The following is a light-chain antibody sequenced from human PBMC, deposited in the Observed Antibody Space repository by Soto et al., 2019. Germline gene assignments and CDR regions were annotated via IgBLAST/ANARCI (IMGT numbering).Light chain of an antibody. V-gene: IGKV2-28*01. CDR2: FGS. Sequence: EIVMTQSPLTLPVPPGAPASISCRSSQSLLYNNTYNYLDWYVQKPGQSPQLWIYFGSNRAPGVPDRLSGSGSGTDFTLKINRVEAEDVGTYYCMQALQSLTFGQGTRLEIK. CDR3: MQALQSLT. J-gene: IGKJ5*01. CDR1: QSLLYNNTYNY.